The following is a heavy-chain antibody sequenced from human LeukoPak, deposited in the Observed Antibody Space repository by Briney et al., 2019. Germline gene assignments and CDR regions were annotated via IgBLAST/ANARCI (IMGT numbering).Heavy chain of an antibody. CDR3: ASSGGGYDILTGYPKGPFDY. D-gene: IGHD3-9*01. CDR1: GGTFSSCA. J-gene: IGHJ4*02. CDR2: IIPIFGTA. Sequence: ASVKVSCKASGGTFSSCAISWVRQAPGQGLEWMGGIIPIFGTANYAQKFQGRVTITADESTSTAYMELSSLRSEDTAVYYCASSGGGYDILTGYPKGPFDYWGQGTLVTVSS. V-gene: IGHV1-69*13.